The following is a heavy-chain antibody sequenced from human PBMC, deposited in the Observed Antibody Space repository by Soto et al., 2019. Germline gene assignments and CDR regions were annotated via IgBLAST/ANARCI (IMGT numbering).Heavy chain of an antibody. D-gene: IGHD3-16*01. J-gene: IGHJ4*02. CDR3: AKDRRAGGNSAFYFDF. Sequence: GSRSLSCAASGFKFSNYAMSWVRQAPGKGLEWVSLISATGGGTYYADSVKGRFTISRDNSHNTLYLQVHSLTAEDTAVYYCAKDRRAGGNSAFYFDFWGQGAQVTVSS. CDR1: GFKFSNYA. V-gene: IGHV3-23*01. CDR2: ISATGGGT.